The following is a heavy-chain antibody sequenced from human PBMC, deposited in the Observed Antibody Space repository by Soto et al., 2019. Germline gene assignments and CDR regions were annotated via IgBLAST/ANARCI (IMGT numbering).Heavy chain of an antibody. Sequence: QLQLQESGPGLVKPSETLSLTCTVSGGSISSRSHYWGWIRQSPGKHLEWIGSSFYRGSTHYNPSLKPRVTRAVDTSKNQVPLKLCTVTAADSAVYYWATADGSGVVTPFFEYWGQGILVTVSS. V-gene: IGHV4-39*01. CDR2: SFYRGST. D-gene: IGHD3-3*01. CDR1: GGSISSRSHY. J-gene: IGHJ4*02. CDR3: ATADGSGVVTPFFEY.